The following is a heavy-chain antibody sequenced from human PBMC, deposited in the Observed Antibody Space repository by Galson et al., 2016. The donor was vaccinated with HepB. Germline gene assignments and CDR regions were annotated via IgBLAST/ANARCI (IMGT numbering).Heavy chain of an antibody. V-gene: IGHV3-30*18. Sequence: SLRFSCAASGFTFSTYGMHWVRQAPGKGLEWVALISYDGKGESYADSVKGRVTISRDNSKNTLYLQMHSLRGEDTAVYYCAKGRWDFDSWGQGTLVTVSS. D-gene: IGHD5-24*01. CDR1: GFTFSTYG. CDR3: AKGRWDFDS. J-gene: IGHJ4*02. CDR2: ISYDGKGE.